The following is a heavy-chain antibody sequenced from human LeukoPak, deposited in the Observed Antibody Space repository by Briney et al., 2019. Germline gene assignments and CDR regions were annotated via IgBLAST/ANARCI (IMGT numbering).Heavy chain of an antibody. D-gene: IGHD6-13*01. V-gene: IGHV3-74*01. Sequence: GGSLRLSCAASGLTFINHWMYWVRQAPGKGLVYVSRIDNDGSSSGYADSVKGRSTISRDNAKNTLYLQMNSLRVEDTAVYYCAGEIGAAAPAYWGQGTLVTVSS. J-gene: IGHJ4*02. CDR1: GLTFINHW. CDR2: IDNDGSSS. CDR3: AGEIGAAAPAY.